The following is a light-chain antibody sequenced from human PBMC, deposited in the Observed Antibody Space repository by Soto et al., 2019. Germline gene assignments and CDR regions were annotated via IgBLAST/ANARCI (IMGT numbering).Light chain of an antibody. V-gene: IGLV2-14*03. J-gene: IGLJ1*01. CDR1: SSDFGDYNY. Sequence: QSVLTQPASVSGSPGQSITISCTGTSSDFGDYNYVFWFQQHPGKAPKLMIYDVTNRPSGVSNRFSGSKSGDTASLTISGLQAEYEADYYCASYTTSITYVFGTGTKLTVL. CDR2: DVT. CDR3: ASYTTSITYV.